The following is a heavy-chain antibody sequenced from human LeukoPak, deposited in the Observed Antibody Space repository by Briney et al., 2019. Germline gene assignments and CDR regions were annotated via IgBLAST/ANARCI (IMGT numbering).Heavy chain of an antibody. Sequence: GGSLRLSCAASGFTFSSYEMNWVRQAPGKGLEWVSYISSSGSTIYYADSVKGRFTISRDSAKNSLYLQMNSLRAEDTAVYYCARGSPQDYFDYWGQGTLVTVSS. CDR2: ISSSGSTI. J-gene: IGHJ4*02. V-gene: IGHV3-48*03. CDR3: ARGSPQDYFDY. CDR1: GFTFSSYE.